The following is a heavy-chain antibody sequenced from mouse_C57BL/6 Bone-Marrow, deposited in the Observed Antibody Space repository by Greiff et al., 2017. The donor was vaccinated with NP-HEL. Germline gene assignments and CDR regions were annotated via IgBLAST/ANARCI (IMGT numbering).Heavy chain of an antibody. J-gene: IGHJ2*01. CDR1: GYTFTSYW. CDR2: IYPGNSDT. Sequence: EVQLQQSGTVLARPGASVKMSCKTSGYTFTSYWMHWVKQRPGQGLEWIGAIYPGNSDTSYNQKFKGKAKLTAVTSASTAYMELSSLTNEDSAVYYCTPYYYGSSFFDYWGQGTTLTVSS. D-gene: IGHD1-1*01. CDR3: TPYYYGSSFFDY. V-gene: IGHV1-5*01.